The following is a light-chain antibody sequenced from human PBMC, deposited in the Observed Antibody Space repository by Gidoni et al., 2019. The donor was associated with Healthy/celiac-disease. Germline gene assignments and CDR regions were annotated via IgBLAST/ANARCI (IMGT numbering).Light chain of an antibody. V-gene: IGLV1-47*01. CDR3: AAWDDSLSGVV. J-gene: IGLJ2*01. CDR1: SSNIGSNY. CDR2: RNN. Sequence: QSVLTQPPSASGTPGQRVTISCSGSSSNIGSNYVYWYQQLSGTAPKLLIYRNNQRPSGVPDRFSGSKSGTSASLAISVLRSEDEADYYCAAWDDSLSGVVVGGGTKLTVL.